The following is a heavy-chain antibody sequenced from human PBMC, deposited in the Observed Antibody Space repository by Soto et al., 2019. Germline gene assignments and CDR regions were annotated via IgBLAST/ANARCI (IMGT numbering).Heavy chain of an antibody. D-gene: IGHD1-26*01. J-gene: IGHJ4*02. V-gene: IGHV3-21*01. CDR1: GFTFSSYN. CDR3: ASGDVGAALDY. Sequence: EVQLVESGGGLVKPGGSLRLSCAASGFTFSSYNMNWVRQAPGKGLEWVSCISSSSSDMYYADSVKGRFTISRDNAKNSLFPHMNSLRAEDTAVYYCASGDVGAALDYWGQGTLVTVSS. CDR2: ISSSSSDM.